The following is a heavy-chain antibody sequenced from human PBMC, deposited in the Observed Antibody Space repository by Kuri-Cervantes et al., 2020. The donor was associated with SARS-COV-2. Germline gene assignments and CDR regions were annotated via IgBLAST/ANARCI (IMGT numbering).Heavy chain of an antibody. CDR1: GFTVSSNY. CDR2: IYSGGST. CDR3: ARDSPTWIHTFDY. J-gene: IGHJ4*02. D-gene: IGHD5-18*01. Sequence: GGSLRLSCAASGFTVSSNYMSWVRQAPGKGLEWVSVIYSGGSTYYADSVKGRFTISRDNSKNTLYLQMNSLRAEDTAVYYCARDSPTWIHTFDYRGREPWSPSPQ. V-gene: IGHV3-66*02.